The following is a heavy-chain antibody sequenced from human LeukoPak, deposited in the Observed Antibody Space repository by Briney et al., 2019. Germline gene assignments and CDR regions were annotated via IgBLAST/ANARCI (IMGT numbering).Heavy chain of an antibody. CDR3: TTAVTFGGVIVIPHDY. CDR2: IKSKTDGGTT. J-gene: IGHJ4*02. Sequence: GGSLRLSCAASRFTFSNAWMSWVRQAPGKGLEWVGRIKSKTDGGTTDYAAPVKGRFTISRDDSKNTLYLQMNSLKTEDTAVYYCTTAVTFGGVIVIPHDYWGQGTLVTVSS. D-gene: IGHD3-16*02. V-gene: IGHV3-15*01. CDR1: RFTFSNAW.